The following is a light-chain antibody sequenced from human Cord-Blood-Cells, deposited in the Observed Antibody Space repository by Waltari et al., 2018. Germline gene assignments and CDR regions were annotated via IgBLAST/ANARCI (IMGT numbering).Light chain of an antibody. V-gene: IGLV2-14*01. J-gene: IGLJ1*01. CDR3: SSYTSSSTYV. CDR1: SSDVGGYNY. Sequence: QSALTQPASVSGSPGQSITISCTGTSSDVGGYNYVSWYQQHPSKAPKLRIYDVSNRPSGFSSLFSGSKSGNTASLTISGLQAEDEAYYYCSSYTSSSTYVFGTGTKVTVL. CDR2: DVS.